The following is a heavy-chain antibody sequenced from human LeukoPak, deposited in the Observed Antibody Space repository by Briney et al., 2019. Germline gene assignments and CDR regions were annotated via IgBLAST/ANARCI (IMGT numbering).Heavy chain of an antibody. CDR1: GGSISSYY. CDR2: IYYSGST. CDR3: ARRGVVAGHFDY. Sequence: SETLSLTCTVSGGSISSYYLSWIRQPPGKGLEWVGYIYYSGSTIYNPSPKGRVTISEDTSKNQSSVKMRPVTAADRGVYYCARRGVVAGHFDYWGQGSLVTVSS. V-gene: IGHV4-59*08. J-gene: IGHJ4*02. D-gene: IGHD6-19*01.